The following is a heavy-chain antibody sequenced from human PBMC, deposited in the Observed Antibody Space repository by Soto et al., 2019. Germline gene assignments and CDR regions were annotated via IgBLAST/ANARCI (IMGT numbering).Heavy chain of an antibody. CDR1: GFTFSSYA. D-gene: IGHD3-22*01. CDR2: ISYDGSNK. V-gene: IGHV3-30-3*01. Sequence: GGSLRLSCAASGFTFSSYAMHWVRQAPGKGLEWVAVISYDGSNKYYADSVKGRFTTSRDNSKNTLYLQMNSLRDEDTAVYYCARDKGVVMTTHYYGMDVWGQGTTVTVSS. J-gene: IGHJ6*02. CDR3: ARDKGVVMTTHYYGMDV.